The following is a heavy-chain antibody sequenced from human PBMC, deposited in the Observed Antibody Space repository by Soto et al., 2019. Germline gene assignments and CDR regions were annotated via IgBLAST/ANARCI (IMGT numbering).Heavy chain of an antibody. Sequence: QEQLVQSGAEVREPGASVKVSCKASGYTFTNNYIQWGRQAPGQGLEWLAMINPRNGDTRHAQAFQSRITLTSDTSTTTAYMEIKSMRSEDTAFYYCARDRPHAWLDPWGQGTRVTVSS. CDR3: ARDRPHAWLDP. CDR2: INPRNGDT. CDR1: GYTFTNNY. V-gene: IGHV1-46*01. J-gene: IGHJ5*02.